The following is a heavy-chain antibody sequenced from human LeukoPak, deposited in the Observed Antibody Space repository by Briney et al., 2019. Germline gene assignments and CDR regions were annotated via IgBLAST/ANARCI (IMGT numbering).Heavy chain of an antibody. V-gene: IGHV1-2*02. CDR2: INPNSGGT. D-gene: IGHD3-22*01. CDR1: GYTFTSYG. J-gene: IGHJ4*02. Sequence: VASVKVSCKASGYTFTSYGISWVRQAPGQGLEWMGWINPNSGGTNYAQKFQGRVTMTRDTSISTAYMELSRLRSDDTAVYYCARQTHYYDSSGYYYEFNNGLDYWGQGTLVTVSS. CDR3: ARQTHYYDSSGYYYEFNNGLDY.